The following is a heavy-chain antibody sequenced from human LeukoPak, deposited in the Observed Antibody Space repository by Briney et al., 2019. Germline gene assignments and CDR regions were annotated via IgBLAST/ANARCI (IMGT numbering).Heavy chain of an antibody. J-gene: IGHJ4*02. CDR3: ASLPLVRGVILAVVY. Sequence: GGSLRLSCAASGFTFSSYGMHWVRQAPGKGLEWVAFIRYDGSDKYYADSVKGRFTISRDNSKNTLYLQMNRLRGEDTAVYYCASLPLVRGVILAVVYWGQGTLVTVSS. CDR2: IRYDGSDK. V-gene: IGHV3-30*02. D-gene: IGHD3-10*01. CDR1: GFTFSSYG.